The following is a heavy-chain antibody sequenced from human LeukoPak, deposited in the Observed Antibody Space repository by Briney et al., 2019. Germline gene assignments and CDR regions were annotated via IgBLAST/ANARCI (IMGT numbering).Heavy chain of an antibody. D-gene: IGHD6-13*01. J-gene: IGHJ5*02. CDR2: ISGSGDTT. Sequence: PGGSLRLSCAASGFTFSSYGMIWVRQAPGKGLEWVSAISGSGDTTYYADSVKGRFTISRDNSKNTLYVQMNSLRAEDTAVYYCAKWDSSSWYAGRFDPWGQGTLVTVSS. V-gene: IGHV3-23*01. CDR1: GFTFSSYG. CDR3: AKWDSSSWYAGRFDP.